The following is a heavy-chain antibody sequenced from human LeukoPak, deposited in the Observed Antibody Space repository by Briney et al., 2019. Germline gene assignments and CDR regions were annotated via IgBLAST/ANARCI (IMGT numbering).Heavy chain of an antibody. CDR2: IYYSGST. V-gene: IGHV4-30-4*01. J-gene: IGHJ3*02. CDR1: GGSISSGDYY. CDR3: ARRELGNVFYI. D-gene: IGHD7-27*01. Sequence: SETLSLTCTVSGGSISSGDYYWSWIRQPPGKGLEWIGYIYYSGSTYYNPSLKSRVTISVDTSKNQFSLKLSSVTAADTAAYYWARRELGNVFYIWGQGKMVTV.